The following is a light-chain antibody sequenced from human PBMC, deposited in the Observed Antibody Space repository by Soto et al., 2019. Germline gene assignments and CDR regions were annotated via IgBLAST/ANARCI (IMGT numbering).Light chain of an antibody. Sequence: EIVLTQSTATLSLSPWERATLSCRASQSVSSSLAWYQQKPGQAPRLLIYDVSNRATGIPDRFSGSGSGTDFTLTISSLEPEDFEVYYCQQRTNVYTFGQGTRLEIK. CDR3: QQRTNVYT. J-gene: IGKJ2*01. CDR2: DVS. CDR1: QSVSSS. V-gene: IGKV3-11*01.